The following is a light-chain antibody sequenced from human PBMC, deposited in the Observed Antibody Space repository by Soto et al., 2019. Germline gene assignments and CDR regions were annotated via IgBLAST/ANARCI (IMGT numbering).Light chain of an antibody. J-gene: IGKJ4*01. CDR3: QKYDSDALT. Sequence: DIQMTQSPSSLSASVGDRVTITCRAGQGISNYLAWYQQKPGKDPQLLIYGATTLQSGVPSRFSGSGSGTDFTLTIACLQPEDVATYYCQKYDSDALTFGGENKVDIK. CDR2: GAT. V-gene: IGKV1-27*01. CDR1: QGISNY.